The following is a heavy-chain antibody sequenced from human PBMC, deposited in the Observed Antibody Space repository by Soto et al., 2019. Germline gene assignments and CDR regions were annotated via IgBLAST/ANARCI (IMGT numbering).Heavy chain of an antibody. V-gene: IGHV3-30*18. J-gene: IGHJ4*02. D-gene: IGHD3-22*01. CDR1: GFTFKNYG. CDR2: ISYDGRRA. CDR3: AKRDIHYDVSGSIEY. Sequence: QVQLVDSGGGVVQPGRSLRLSCAASGFTFKNYGLHWVRQAPVKGLEWVAVISYDGRRAGYVESVKGRFTVSRDNSKNTVYLQMNSLRPDDTAVYYCAKRDIHYDVSGSIEYWGQGTLVTVSS.